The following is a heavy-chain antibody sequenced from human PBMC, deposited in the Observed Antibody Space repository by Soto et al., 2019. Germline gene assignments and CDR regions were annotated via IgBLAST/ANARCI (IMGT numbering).Heavy chain of an antibody. Sequence: VGSLRLSCASSVFTFSTYSMNCVRQAPGKGLEWVSFITSPSDRIHYADSVRGRFTIYRDNAENSLFLQMNSLRAEDTAVYYCARVPQNSSPLDYWGQGTLVTVSS. CDR3: ARVPQNSSPLDY. V-gene: IGHV3-21*01. CDR1: VFTFSTYS. J-gene: IGHJ4*02. D-gene: IGHD6-6*01. CDR2: ITSPSDRI.